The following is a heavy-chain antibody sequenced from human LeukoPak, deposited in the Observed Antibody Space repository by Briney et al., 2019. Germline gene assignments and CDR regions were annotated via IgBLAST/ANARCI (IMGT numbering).Heavy chain of an antibody. Sequence: PGGSLRLSCAASGFTFSSYSMNWVRQAPGKGLEWVSYISSSSSTIYYADSVKGRFTISRDNAKNSLYLQMNSLRAEDTAVYYCTTARERSGLDYWGQGTLVTVSS. CDR2: ISSSSSTI. V-gene: IGHV3-48*04. J-gene: IGHJ4*02. CDR3: TTARERSGLDY. D-gene: IGHD6-19*01. CDR1: GFTFSSYS.